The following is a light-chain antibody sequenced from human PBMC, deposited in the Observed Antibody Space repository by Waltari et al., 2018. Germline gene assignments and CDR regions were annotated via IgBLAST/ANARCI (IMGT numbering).Light chain of an antibody. CDR3: SSYTISSTVV. CDR2: DVS. Sequence: QSALTQPASVSGSPGQSITISCTGTSSDVGGYNYVSWYQQHPGKAPKLMIYDVSVRPSGVSNRFSGSKSGNTASLTISGLQAEDEADYYCSSYTISSTVVFGGGTKLTVL. CDR1: SSDVGGYNY. J-gene: IGLJ2*01. V-gene: IGLV2-14*03.